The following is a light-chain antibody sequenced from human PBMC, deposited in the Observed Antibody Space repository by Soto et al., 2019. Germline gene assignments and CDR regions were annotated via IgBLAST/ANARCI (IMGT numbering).Light chain of an antibody. Sequence: EIVLTQSPGTLSVSPGERATLSCRASQSVGRNYLAWYQQKPGQAPRLLIDGASSRATGIPDRFSGSGSGTDFTLTISRLAPEDFAVYYCQQYATSPLTFGGGTKVETK. J-gene: IGKJ4*01. CDR1: QSVGRNY. CDR2: GAS. CDR3: QQYATSPLT. V-gene: IGKV3-20*01.